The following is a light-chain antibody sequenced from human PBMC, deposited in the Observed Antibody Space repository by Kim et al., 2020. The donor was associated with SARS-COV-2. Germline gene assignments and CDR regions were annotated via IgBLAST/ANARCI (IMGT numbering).Light chain of an antibody. CDR2: GKS. CDR3: NSRDSSGYHLV. J-gene: IGLJ2*01. CDR1: SLRRYY. Sequence: ALGQTVRITCQGDSLRRYYASWYQQRPGQAPVVVIYGKSNRPSGIPDRFSGSSSGNTASLTITGAQAEDEADYYCNSRDSSGYHLVFGGGTQLTVL. V-gene: IGLV3-19*01.